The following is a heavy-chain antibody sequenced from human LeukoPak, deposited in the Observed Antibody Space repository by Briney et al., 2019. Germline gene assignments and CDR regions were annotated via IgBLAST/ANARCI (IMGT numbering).Heavy chain of an antibody. CDR1: GFTFSSYA. CDR3: AKDPRVTISWFDP. CDR2: ISGSGGST. V-gene: IGHV3-23*01. D-gene: IGHD4-17*01. Sequence: GGSLRLSCAASGFTFSSYAMSWVRQAPGKGLEWVSAISGSGGSTYYADSVKGRFTISRDNSENTLYPQMNSLRAEDTAVYYCAKDPRVTISWFDPWGQGTLVTVSS. J-gene: IGHJ5*02.